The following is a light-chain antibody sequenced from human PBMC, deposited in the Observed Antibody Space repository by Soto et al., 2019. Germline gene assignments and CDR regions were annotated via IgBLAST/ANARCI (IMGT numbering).Light chain of an antibody. CDR1: QSVRSN. V-gene: IGKV3-15*01. J-gene: IGKJ1*01. Sequence: EIVMTQSPVTLCVSPGQRATLSCRASQSVRSNLAWYQQKTGQAPRLLIYGASTRATGIPARFSGSGSGTEFTLSIGSLQSEDFAVYYCQQYNDWPPTFGQGTKVDI. CDR3: QQYNDWPPT. CDR2: GAS.